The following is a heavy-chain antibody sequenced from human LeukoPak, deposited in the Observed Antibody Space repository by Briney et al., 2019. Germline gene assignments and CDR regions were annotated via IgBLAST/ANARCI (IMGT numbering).Heavy chain of an antibody. CDR2: IYTSGST. V-gene: IGHV4-4*07. Sequence: SETLSLTCTVSGGSISSYYWSWIRQPAGKGLEWIGRIYTSGSTNYNPSLKSRVTMSVDTSKNQFSLKLSSVTAADTAVYYCARPNGDGNLDAFDIWGQGTMVTVSS. CDR3: ARPNGDGNLDAFDI. CDR1: GGSISSYY. D-gene: IGHD3-10*01. J-gene: IGHJ3*02.